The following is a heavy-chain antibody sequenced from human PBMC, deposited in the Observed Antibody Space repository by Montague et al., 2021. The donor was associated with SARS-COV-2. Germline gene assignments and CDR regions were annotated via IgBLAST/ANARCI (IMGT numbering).Heavy chain of an antibody. J-gene: IGHJ5*02. CDR1: GITFSTYE. D-gene: IGHD6-19*01. Sequence: SLRLSCAASGITFSTYEMIWVRQAPGKGLEWVSSIGASGSSTHYADSVKGRFTISTDNAKSSLFLQMDSLRVEDTAIYYCECLGSSDWYHWFDPWGQGTLVTVAS. CDR3: ECLGSSDWYHWFDP. V-gene: IGHV3-48*03. CDR2: IGASGSST.